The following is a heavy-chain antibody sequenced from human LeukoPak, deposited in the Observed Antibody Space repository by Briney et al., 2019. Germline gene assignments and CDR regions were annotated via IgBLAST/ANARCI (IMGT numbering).Heavy chain of an antibody. CDR3: ASWDSSGYYFFA. CDR2: IYYSGST. V-gene: IGHV4-39*01. J-gene: IGHJ4*02. CDR1: GGSISSSSYY. D-gene: IGHD3-22*01. Sequence: KPSETLSLTCTVSGGSISSSSYYWGWIRQPPGKGVEWIGSIYYSGSTYYNPSLKSRVTISVDTSKNQSSLKLSSGTAADTAVYYCASWDSSGYYFFAWGQGTLVTVSS.